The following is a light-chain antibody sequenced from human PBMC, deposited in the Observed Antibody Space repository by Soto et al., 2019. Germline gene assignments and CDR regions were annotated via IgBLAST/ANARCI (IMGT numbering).Light chain of an antibody. Sequence: QSALTQPPSVSGAPGQRVTISCTGSSSNIGTGYDVHWYQQLPGGAPRLLIYGNNNRPSGVPDRFSGSKSGTSASLAITGLQAEDEAVYFCQSSDGRLTTFVFGSRTKVTVL. J-gene: IGLJ1*01. CDR2: GNN. V-gene: IGLV1-40*01. CDR1: SSNIGTGYD. CDR3: QSSDGRLTTFV.